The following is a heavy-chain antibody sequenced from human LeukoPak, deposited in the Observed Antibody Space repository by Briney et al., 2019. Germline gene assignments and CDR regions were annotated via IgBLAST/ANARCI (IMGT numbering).Heavy chain of an antibody. D-gene: IGHD3-10*01. CDR2: ISSSGSTL. CDR1: GFTFSSYE. Sequence: GGSLRLSCAASGFTFSSYEMNWVRQAPGKGLEWVSYISSSGSTLYYADSVKGRFTISRDNAENSLYLQMSSLRAEDTAVYYCARESWATDYWGQGTLVTVSS. CDR3: ARESWATDY. V-gene: IGHV3-48*03. J-gene: IGHJ4*02.